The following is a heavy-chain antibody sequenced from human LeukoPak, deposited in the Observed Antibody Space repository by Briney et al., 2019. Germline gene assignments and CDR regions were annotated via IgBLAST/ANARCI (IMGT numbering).Heavy chain of an antibody. CDR3: AKMSQRGPGLFYGMDV. CDR1: GFTFSSYA. Sequence: GGSLRLSCSASGFTFSSYAMHWVRQVPGKGLEWVAVISYDGSNKYYADSVKGRFTISRDNSKNTLYLQMNSLRAEDTAVYYCAKMSQRGPGLFYGMDVWGQGTTVTVSS. CDR2: ISYDGSNK. D-gene: IGHD6-25*01. V-gene: IGHV3-30*18. J-gene: IGHJ6*02.